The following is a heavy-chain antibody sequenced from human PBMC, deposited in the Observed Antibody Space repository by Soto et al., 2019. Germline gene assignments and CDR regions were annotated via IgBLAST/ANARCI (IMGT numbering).Heavy chain of an antibody. CDR3: ARDLVVTARSGRGSLGY. CDR2: INPSGGST. CDR1: GYTFTSYY. Sequence: QVQLVQSGAEVQKPGASVKVSCKASGYTFTSYYMHWVRQAPGQGLEWMGIINPSGGSTSYAQKFQGRVTMTKDTSTSTVYMELSSLRSEDTAVYYWARDLVVTARSGRGSLGYWGQGTLVTVSS. V-gene: IGHV1-46*01. D-gene: IGHD2-21*02. J-gene: IGHJ4*02.